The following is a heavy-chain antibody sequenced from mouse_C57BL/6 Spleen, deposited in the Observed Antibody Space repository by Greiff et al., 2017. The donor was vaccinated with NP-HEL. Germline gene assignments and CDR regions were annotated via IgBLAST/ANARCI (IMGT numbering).Heavy chain of an antibody. D-gene: IGHD2-13*01. V-gene: IGHV1-55*01. Sequence: VQLQQPGAELVKPGASVTMSCKASGYTFTSYWITWVKQRPGQGLEWMGDIYPGSGSTNYNEKFKSKATLTVDTSSSTAYMQLSSLTSEDSAVYYGAREGAYGDFPYFDYWGKGTTLTVSS. CDR3: AREGAYGDFPYFDY. J-gene: IGHJ2*01. CDR2: IYPGSGST. CDR1: GYTFTSYW.